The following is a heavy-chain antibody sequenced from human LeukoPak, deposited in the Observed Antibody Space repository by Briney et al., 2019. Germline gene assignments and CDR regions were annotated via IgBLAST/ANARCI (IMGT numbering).Heavy chain of an antibody. Sequence: GGSLRLSCAASGFTFSSYGMSWVRQASGKGLEWVSAIHGSDDNTHYADSVKGRLTISRDKSKNTLYLQMNSLRADDTAVYYCAKDLLRWSFDYWGQGTLVTVSS. V-gene: IGHV3-23*01. J-gene: IGHJ4*02. CDR2: IHGSDDNT. D-gene: IGHD4-23*01. CDR1: GFTFSSYG. CDR3: AKDLLRWSFDY.